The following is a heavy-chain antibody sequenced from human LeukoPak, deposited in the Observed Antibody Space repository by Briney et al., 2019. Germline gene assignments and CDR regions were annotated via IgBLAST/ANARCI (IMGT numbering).Heavy chain of an antibody. J-gene: IGHJ5*02. D-gene: IGHD4-23*01. Sequence: SETLSLTCTVSGGSISSYFWSWSRQPPGKGLGLMGYVYYSCSTNYNPSLKSRVTISVDRSNNKFSLKLTSVTAADTAVYYCAREVVDYGGELDWFDAWGQGTLVSVSS. CDR1: GGSISSYF. CDR3: AREVVDYGGELDWFDA. CDR2: VYYSCST. V-gene: IGHV4-59*01.